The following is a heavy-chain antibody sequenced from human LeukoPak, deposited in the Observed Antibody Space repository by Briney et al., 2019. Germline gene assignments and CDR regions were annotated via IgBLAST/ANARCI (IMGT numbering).Heavy chain of an antibody. CDR3: ARDSGSYLGWFDP. D-gene: IGHD1-26*01. V-gene: IGHV1-2*02. Sequence: GASLKVSCKVFGGTFSSYAISWVRQAPGQGLEWMGWINPNSGGTNYAQKFQGRVTMTRDTSISTAYMELSRLRSDDTAVYYCARDSGSYLGWFDPWGQGTLVTVSS. J-gene: IGHJ5*02. CDR1: GGTFSSYA. CDR2: INPNSGGT.